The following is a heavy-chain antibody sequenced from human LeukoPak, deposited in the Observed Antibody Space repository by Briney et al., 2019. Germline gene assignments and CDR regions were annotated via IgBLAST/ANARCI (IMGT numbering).Heavy chain of an antibody. CDR3: ARDFRYCSSTSCYSYYFDY. D-gene: IGHD2-2*01. J-gene: IGHJ4*02. CDR1: GFTVSSNY. V-gene: IGHV3-66*01. Sequence: PGGSLRLSCAASGFTVSSNYMSWVRQAPGKGLEWVSVIYSGGSTYYADSVKGRFTISRDNSKNTLYLQMNSLRAEDTAVYYCARDFRYCSSTSCYSYYFDYWGQGTLVTVSS. CDR2: IYSGGST.